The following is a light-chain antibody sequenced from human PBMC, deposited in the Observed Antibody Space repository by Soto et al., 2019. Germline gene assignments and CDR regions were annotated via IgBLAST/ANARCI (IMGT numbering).Light chain of an antibody. CDR3: CSYAGSSTPYV. CDR2: EGS. CDR1: SSDVGSYNL. J-gene: IGLJ1*01. Sequence: QPALTQPASVSGSPGQSITISCTGTSSDVGSYNLVSWYQQHPGKAPKLMIYEGSKRPSGVSNRFSGSKSGNTASLTISGLQAEDEADYYCCSYAGSSTPYVFGTGTKLTVL. V-gene: IGLV2-23*01.